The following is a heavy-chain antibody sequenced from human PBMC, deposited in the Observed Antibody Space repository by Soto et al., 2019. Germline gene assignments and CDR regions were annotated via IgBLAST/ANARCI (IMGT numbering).Heavy chain of an antibody. D-gene: IGHD5-12*01. CDR1: GFTFGTYW. V-gene: IGHV3-7*01. CDR2: MNQNGGEK. CDR3: ARGGYTYLDY. Sequence: GGSLRLSCEASGFTFGTYWMTWVRQAPGMGLEWVANMNQNGGEKYYVGSVKGRFTISRDNAKNSLYLQMNSLRAEDTAVYYCARGGYTYLDYWAQGTLVTVSS. J-gene: IGHJ4*02.